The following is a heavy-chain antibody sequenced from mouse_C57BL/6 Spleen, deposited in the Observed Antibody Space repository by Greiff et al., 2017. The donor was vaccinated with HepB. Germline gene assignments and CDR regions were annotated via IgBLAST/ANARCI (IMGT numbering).Heavy chain of an antibody. D-gene: IGHD1-1*01. Sequence: VQLQQSGPELVKPGASVKISCKASGYSFTSYYIHWVKQRPGQGLEWIGWIYPGSGNTKYNEKFKGKATLTADTSSSTAYMQLSSLTSEDSAVYYCARSYYGSKGYWGQGTTLTVSS. J-gene: IGHJ2*01. CDR1: GYSFTSYY. CDR2: IYPGSGNT. V-gene: IGHV1-66*01. CDR3: ARSYYGSKGY.